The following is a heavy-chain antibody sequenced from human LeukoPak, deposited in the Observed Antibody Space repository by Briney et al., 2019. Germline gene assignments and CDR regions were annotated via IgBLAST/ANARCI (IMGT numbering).Heavy chain of an antibody. CDR2: ISPDGDST. V-gene: IGHV3-64*02. D-gene: IGHD6-6*01. J-gene: IGHJ4*02. CDR1: GFTFSSHP. Sequence: GGSLRLSCAASGFTFSSHPMHWVRQAPGKGLEYVSVISPDGDSTFYADSVKGRLTISRDNSKNTLYLQMGSLRPEDMATYYCAREIYRFGSSSLDYWGQGTLVTVSS. CDR3: AREIYRFGSSSLDY.